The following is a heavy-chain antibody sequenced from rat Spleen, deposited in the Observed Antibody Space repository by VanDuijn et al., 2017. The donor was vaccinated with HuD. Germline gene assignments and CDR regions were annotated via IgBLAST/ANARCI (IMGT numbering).Heavy chain of an antibody. CDR2: INKDSRTK. D-gene: IGHD4-3*01. CDR3: VTESFGVRD. Sequence: EVKLVESGGGLVQPGRSLKLSCAASGFNFNDYWMGWVRQAPGKGLEWIGEINKDSRTKKYNPSLKDKFTISRDNAQNTLYLQMSKRGSEDTATYYCVTESFGVRDWGQGVMVTVSS. V-gene: IGHV4-2*01. CDR1: GFNFNDYW. J-gene: IGHJ2*01.